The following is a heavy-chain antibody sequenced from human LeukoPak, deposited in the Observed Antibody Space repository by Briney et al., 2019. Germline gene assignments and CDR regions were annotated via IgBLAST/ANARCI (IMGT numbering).Heavy chain of an antibody. Sequence: AGGSLRLSCAASGFAFPNYAMNWVRQAPGKGLEWVSGVSGDGAGMYYADSVKGRFTISRDNSKNTLYLQMNSLSAEDTALYYCAGGYGGYDLKIDYWGQGTLVTVSS. CDR1: GFAFPNYA. CDR3: AGGYGGYDLKIDY. D-gene: IGHD5-12*01. CDR2: VSGDGAGM. J-gene: IGHJ4*02. V-gene: IGHV3-23*01.